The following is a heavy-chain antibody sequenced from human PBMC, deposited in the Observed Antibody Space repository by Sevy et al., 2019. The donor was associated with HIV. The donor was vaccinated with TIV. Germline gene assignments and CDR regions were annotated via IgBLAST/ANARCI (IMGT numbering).Heavy chain of an antibody. CDR3: ARAPSGSQGPGQYFHH. CDR2: ITPNNGNT. Sequence: ASVKVSCKASGYTFTNYHITWVRQAPGQGLEWMGWITPNNGNTNYARRLQGRVTMTTDTSTATACMELRSLRSDDTAVYYCARAPSGSQGPGQYFHHWGQGTLVTVSS. D-gene: IGHD1-26*01. J-gene: IGHJ1*01. V-gene: IGHV1-18*01. CDR1: GYTFTNYH.